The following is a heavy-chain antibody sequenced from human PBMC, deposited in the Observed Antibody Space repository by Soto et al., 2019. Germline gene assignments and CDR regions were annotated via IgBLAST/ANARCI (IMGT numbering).Heavy chain of an antibody. CDR3: ARAFTPRGVRGVTAFDP. V-gene: IGHV4-59*01. Sequence: SETLSLTCTVSGGSISSYYWSWIRQPPGKGLEWIGYIYYSGSTNYNPSLKSRVTISVDTSKNQFSLKLSSVTAADTAVYYCARAFTPRGVRGVTAFDPWGQGTLVT. CDR2: IYYSGST. CDR1: GGSISSYY. D-gene: IGHD3-10*01. J-gene: IGHJ5*02.